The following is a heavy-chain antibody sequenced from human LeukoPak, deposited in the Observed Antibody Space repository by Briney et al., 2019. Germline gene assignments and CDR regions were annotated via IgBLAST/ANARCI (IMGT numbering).Heavy chain of an antibody. CDR1: GFTFDDYA. J-gene: IGHJ4*02. CDR3: AKDIGSSGYYYPDY. D-gene: IGHD3-22*01. V-gene: IGHV3-9*01. CDR2: INWNSGSI. Sequence: GGSLRLSCAASGFTFDDYAMHWVRQAPGKGLEWVSGINWNSGSIGYADSVKGRFTISRDNAKNFLYLQMNSLRAEDTALYYCAKDIGSSGYYYPDYWGQGTLVTVSS.